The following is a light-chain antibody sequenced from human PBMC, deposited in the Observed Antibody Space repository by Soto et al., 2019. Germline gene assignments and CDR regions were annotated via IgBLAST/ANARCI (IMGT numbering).Light chain of an antibody. CDR3: CSYVGVSTYV. CDR2: EDT. CDR1: TSFVGSYNF. J-gene: IGLJ1*01. V-gene: IGLV2-23*01. Sequence: QSALTQPASVSGSPGQSITISCTGTTSFVGSYNFVSWYQQLPGKAPQVLIYEDTKRPSGVSNRFSGSISGSTASLTISGLQAEDEADYHCCSYVGVSTYVFGTGTKVTVL.